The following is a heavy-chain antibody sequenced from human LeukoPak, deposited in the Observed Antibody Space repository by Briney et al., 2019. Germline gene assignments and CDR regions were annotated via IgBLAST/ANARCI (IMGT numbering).Heavy chain of an antibody. D-gene: IGHD5-12*01. V-gene: IGHV3-23*01. CDR3: AKDRHGYSGYADY. Sequence: HPGGSLRLSCAASGFTFSSYATSWVRQAPGKGLEWVSAISGSGGSTYYADSVKGRFTISRDNSKNTLYLQMNSLRAEDTAVYYCAKDRHGYSGYADYWGQGTLVTVSS. CDR2: ISGSGGST. CDR1: GFTFSSYA. J-gene: IGHJ4*02.